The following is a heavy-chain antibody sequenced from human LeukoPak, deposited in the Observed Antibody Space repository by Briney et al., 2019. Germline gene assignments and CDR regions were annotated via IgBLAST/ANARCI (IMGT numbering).Heavy chain of an antibody. CDR1: GFTFSSYA. CDR2: IRSKAYGGTT. J-gene: IGHJ6*02. V-gene: IGHV3-49*04. D-gene: IGHD2-2*01. Sequence: GGSLRPSCAASGFTFSSYAMNWVRQAPGKGRGWVGFIRSKAYGGTTEYAASVKGRFTISRDDSKSIAYLQMNSLKTEDTAVYYCTRDCSSTSCSQDYYYYGMDVWGQGTTVTVSS. CDR3: TRDCSSTSCSQDYYYYGMDV.